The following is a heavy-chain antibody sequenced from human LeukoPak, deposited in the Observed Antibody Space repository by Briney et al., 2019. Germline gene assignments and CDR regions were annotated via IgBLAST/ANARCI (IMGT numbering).Heavy chain of an antibody. CDR1: GGSISSYY. J-gene: IGHJ4*02. CDR2: IYYSGST. V-gene: IGHV4-59*01. CDR3: ARVDSHHSTRGYYY. Sequence: PSETLSLTCTVSGGSISSYYWSWIRQPPGKGLEWIGYIYYSGSTNYNPSLKSRVTISVETSKNEFSLKLRSVTAADTAVYYCARVDSHHSTRGYYYWGQGTLVTVSS. D-gene: IGHD3-22*01.